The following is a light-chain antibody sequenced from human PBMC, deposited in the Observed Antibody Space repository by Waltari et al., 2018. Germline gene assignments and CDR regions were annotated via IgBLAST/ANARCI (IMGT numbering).Light chain of an antibody. CDR3: SSYAGSNNLV. CDR1: SSDVGSYNY. V-gene: IGLV2-8*01. J-gene: IGLJ2*01. CDR2: EVS. Sequence: QSALTQPPSASGSLGQSVTISCTATSSDVGSYNYVSWYQQHTDKAPNIMIYEVSKRPSGVPDRFSGSKSGNTASLTVSGLQAEDEADYYCSSYAGSNNLVFGGGTRLTVL.